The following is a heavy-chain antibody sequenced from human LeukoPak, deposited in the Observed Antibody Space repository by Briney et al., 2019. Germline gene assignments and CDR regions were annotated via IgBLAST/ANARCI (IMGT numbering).Heavy chain of an antibody. CDR2: IYSGGST. V-gene: IGHV3-53*01. J-gene: IGHJ6*02. CDR1: GXTVSSNY. CDR3: AREGPRYYYYGMDV. Sequence: PGGSLRLSCAASGXTVSSNYMSWVRQAPGKGLEWVSVIYSGGSTYYADSVKGRFTISRDNSKNTLYLQMNSLRAEDTAVYYCAREGPRYYYYGMDVWGQGTTVTVSS.